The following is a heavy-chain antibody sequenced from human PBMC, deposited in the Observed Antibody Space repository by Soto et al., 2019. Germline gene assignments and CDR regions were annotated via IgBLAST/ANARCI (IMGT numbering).Heavy chain of an antibody. CDR3: ARVGERSRLDAVDM. D-gene: IGHD3-10*01. V-gene: IGHV2-5*02. J-gene: IGHJ3*02. Sequence: QITLKESGPTLVKPTQSLTVTCTFSGFSFSTSGVGVGWVRQPPGKALEWLALIYWDDEKRYSPSVKSRLTITKGTSENQAVLTMTDMDPAETGIYYSARVGERSRLDAVDMWGQGTVVTVSS. CDR1: GFSFSTSGVG. CDR2: IYWDDEK.